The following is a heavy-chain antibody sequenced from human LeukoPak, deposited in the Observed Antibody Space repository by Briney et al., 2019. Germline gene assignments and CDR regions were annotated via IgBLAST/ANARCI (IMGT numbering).Heavy chain of an antibody. V-gene: IGHV4-38-2*02. CDR2: VSHNTGA. CDR3: AREPGWGHNYYYMDV. D-gene: IGHD1-26*01. CDR1: GYSIGSDLY. Sequence: KPSETLSLTCAVSGYSIGSDLYWGWIRQTPGKGLEWLGSVSHNTGASYNPSFKSRVTISLDTSKNHFSLTLTSVTAADTAVYFCAREPGWGHNYYYMDVWGKGTTVAVSS. J-gene: IGHJ6*03.